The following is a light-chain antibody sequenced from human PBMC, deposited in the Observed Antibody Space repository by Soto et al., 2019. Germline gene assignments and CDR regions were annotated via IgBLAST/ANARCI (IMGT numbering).Light chain of an antibody. CDR3: QSYDSSLRAVV. V-gene: IGLV1-40*01. J-gene: IGLJ2*01. Sequence: QSVLTQPPSVSGAPGQRVTISCTGSTSNIGAGYDVHWYQQLPGTAPKLLMYGKTNRPSGVPDRFSGSKSGTSASLAITGLQADDEADYYCQSYDSSLRAVVFGGGTTLTVL. CDR1: TSNIGAGYD. CDR2: GKT.